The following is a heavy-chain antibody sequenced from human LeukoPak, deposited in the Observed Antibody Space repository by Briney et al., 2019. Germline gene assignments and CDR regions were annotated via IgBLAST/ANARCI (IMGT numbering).Heavy chain of an antibody. CDR1: GFTFSSYA. J-gene: IGHJ3*02. CDR2: ISGSGGST. CDR3: AKITQIGARSGSTRAFDI. V-gene: IGHV3-23*01. Sequence: GGSLRLSCAASGFTFSSYAMSWVRQAPGKGLEWVSAISGSGGSTYSADSVKGRFTISRDNSKNTLYLQMNSLRPEDTAVYYCAKITQIGARSGSTRAFDIWGQGTMVTVSS. D-gene: IGHD3-10*01.